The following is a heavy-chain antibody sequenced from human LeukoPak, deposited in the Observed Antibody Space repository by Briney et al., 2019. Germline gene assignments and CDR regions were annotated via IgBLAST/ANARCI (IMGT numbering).Heavy chain of an antibody. CDR2: IYYSGST. V-gene: IGHV4-59*01. J-gene: IGHJ6*04. Sequence: SETLSLTCTVSGGSISSYYWSWIRQPTGKGLEWIGYIYYSGSTNYNPSLKSRVTISVDTSKNQFSLKLSSVTAADTAVYYCARERSTIFGVVELMDVWGKGTTVTVSS. CDR1: GGSISSYY. CDR3: ARERSTIFGVVELMDV. D-gene: IGHD3-3*01.